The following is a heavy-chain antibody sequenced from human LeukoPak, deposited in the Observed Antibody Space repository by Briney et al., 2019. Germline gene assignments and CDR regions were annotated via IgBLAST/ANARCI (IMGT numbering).Heavy chain of an antibody. CDR1: GFTFDDYA. Sequence: GRSLRLSCAASGFTFDDYAMHWVRQAPGKGLEWVSGISWNSGSIGYADSVKGRFTISRDNAKNSLYLQMNSLRAEDMALYYCAKEVIAAAGTRGAFDIWGQGTMVTVSS. CDR3: AKEVIAAAGTRGAFDI. CDR2: ISWNSGSI. J-gene: IGHJ3*02. V-gene: IGHV3-9*03. D-gene: IGHD6-13*01.